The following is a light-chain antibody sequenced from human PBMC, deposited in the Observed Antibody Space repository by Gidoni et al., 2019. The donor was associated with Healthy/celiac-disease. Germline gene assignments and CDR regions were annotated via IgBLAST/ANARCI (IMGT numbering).Light chain of an antibody. CDR2: WAS. CDR3: QQYYSTPPT. CDR1: QSVLYSSNNKNY. Sequence: IVMTTSPDSLAVSLGERATINCKSSQSVLYSSNNKNYLAWYQQKPGQPPKLLIYWASTRESGVPDRFSGSGSGTDFTLTISSLQAEDVAVYYCQQYYSTPPTFGQGTKVEIK. V-gene: IGKV4-1*01. J-gene: IGKJ1*01.